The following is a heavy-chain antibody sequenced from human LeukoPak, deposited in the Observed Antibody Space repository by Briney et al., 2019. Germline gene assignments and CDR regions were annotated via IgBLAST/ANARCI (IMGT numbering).Heavy chain of an antibody. J-gene: IGHJ4*02. CDR1: GGSISGHY. Sequence: SETLSLTCTVSGGSISGHYWNWIRLPPGQGLEWIGYTYYSGSTNYNPSLKSRVTISVDTSKNQFSLKLSSVTAADTAVYYCARDRGGYDYFDFWGQGTLVTVSS. D-gene: IGHD5-12*01. V-gene: IGHV4-59*11. CDR3: ARDRGGYDYFDF. CDR2: TYYSGST.